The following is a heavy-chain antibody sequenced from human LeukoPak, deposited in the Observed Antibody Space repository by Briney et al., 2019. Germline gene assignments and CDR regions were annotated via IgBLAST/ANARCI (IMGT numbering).Heavy chain of an antibody. D-gene: IGHD5-12*01. CDR1: GFTFSSYG. Sequence: GGSLRLSCAASGFTFSSYGMHWVRQAPGKGLEWVAVISYDGSNKYYADSVKGRFTISRDNSKNTLYLQMNSLRAEDTAVYYCAKPAGIGGCDLYYFDYWGQGTLVTVSS. CDR2: ISYDGSNK. CDR3: AKPAGIGGCDLYYFDY. J-gene: IGHJ4*02. V-gene: IGHV3-30*18.